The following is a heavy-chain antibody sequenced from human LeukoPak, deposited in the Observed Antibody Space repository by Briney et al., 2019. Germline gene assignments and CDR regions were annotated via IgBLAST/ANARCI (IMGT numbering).Heavy chain of an antibody. CDR1: GGSISSYY. D-gene: IGHD3-10*01. V-gene: IGHV4-59*12. J-gene: IGHJ4*02. CDR3: ARVGGSGSYYNSYFDY. CDR2: IYYSGST. Sequence: SETLSLTCTVSGGSISSYYWSWIRQPPGKGLEWIGYIYYSGSTYYNPSLKSRVTISVDTSKNQSSLKLSSVTAADTAVYYCARVGGSGSYYNSYFDYWGQGTLVTVSS.